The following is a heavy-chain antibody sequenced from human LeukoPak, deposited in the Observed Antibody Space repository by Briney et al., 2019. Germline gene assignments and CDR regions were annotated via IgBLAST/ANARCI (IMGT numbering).Heavy chain of an antibody. J-gene: IGHJ5*02. V-gene: IGHV1-18*01. CDR1: GYTFTSYG. CDR3: ARGPPEYCSGGSCYSGRNWFDP. CDR2: ISAYNGNT. Sequence: ASVKVSCKASGYTFTSYGISWVRQAPGQGLEWMGWISAYNGNTNYAQKLQGRVTMTTDTSTSTAYMALSRLRFDDTAVYYCARGPPEYCSGGSCYSGRNWFDPWGQGTLVTVSS. D-gene: IGHD2-15*01.